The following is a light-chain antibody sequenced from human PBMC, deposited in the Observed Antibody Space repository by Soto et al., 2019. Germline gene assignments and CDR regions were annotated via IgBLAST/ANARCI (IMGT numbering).Light chain of an antibody. J-gene: IGKJ1*01. V-gene: IGKV1-5*01. CDR1: QSISSW. CDR3: QQYNSYPT. CDR2: DAS. Sequence: DIQMTQSPSTLSASVGDRVTITCRASQSISSWLAWYQQKPGKAPKLLIYDASSLESGVPSRFSGSGSGTEFTLTLTSLQPGDFATYYCQQYNSYPTFGQGTKVDIK.